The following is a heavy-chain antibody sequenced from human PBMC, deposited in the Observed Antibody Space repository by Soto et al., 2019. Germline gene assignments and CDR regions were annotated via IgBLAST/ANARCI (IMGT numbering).Heavy chain of an antibody. CDR1: SGSISSSNW. Sequence: SETLSLTCAVSSGSISSSNWWSWVRQPPGKGLEWIGEIYHSGSTNYNPSLKSRVTISVDKSKNQFSLKLSSVTAADTVVYYCAGSYCSSTSCPWDYYYYMDVWGKGTTVTVSS. CDR2: IYHSGST. CDR3: AGSYCSSTSCPWDYYYYMDV. J-gene: IGHJ6*03. D-gene: IGHD2-2*01. V-gene: IGHV4-4*02.